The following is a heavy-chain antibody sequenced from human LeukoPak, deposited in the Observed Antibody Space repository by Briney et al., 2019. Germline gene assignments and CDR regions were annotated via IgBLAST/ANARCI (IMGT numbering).Heavy chain of an antibody. D-gene: IGHD3-10*01. V-gene: IGHV4-39*01. Sequence: SETLSLTCTVSGGSISSSSYYWGWIRQPPGKGLEWIGSIYYSGSTYYNPSLKSRVTISVDTSKNQFSLKLSSVTAADTAVYYCARHAVFGARAFDIWGQGTMVTVSS. CDR1: GGSISSSSYY. J-gene: IGHJ3*02. CDR3: ARHAVFGARAFDI. CDR2: IYYSGST.